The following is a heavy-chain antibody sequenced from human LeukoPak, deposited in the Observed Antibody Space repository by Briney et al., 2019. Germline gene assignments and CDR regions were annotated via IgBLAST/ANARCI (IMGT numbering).Heavy chain of an antibody. V-gene: IGHV1-58*01. D-gene: IGHD3-9*01. CDR3: ARAPQDKRTYYDILTGYYLHYFDY. CDR2: IVVGSGNT. J-gene: IGHJ4*02. Sequence: SVKVSCKASGFTFTSSAVQWVRQARGQRLEWIGWIVVGSGNTNYAQKFQERVTITRDMSTSTAYMELSSLRSEDTAVYYCARAPQDKRTYYDILTGYYLHYFDYWGQGTLVTVSS. CDR1: GFTFTSSA.